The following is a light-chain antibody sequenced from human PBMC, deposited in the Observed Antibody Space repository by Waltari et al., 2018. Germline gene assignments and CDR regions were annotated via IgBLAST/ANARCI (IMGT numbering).Light chain of an antibody. CDR1: QTVRTTY. Sequence: CRASQTVRTTYLAWYQQKPVQAPTLLIDGASSRATGIPDRFSGSGSGTDFSLTISSLEPEDFAVYYCQQYDISPLTFGGGTKVEIK. V-gene: IGKV3-20*01. CDR3: QQYDISPLT. J-gene: IGKJ4*01. CDR2: GAS.